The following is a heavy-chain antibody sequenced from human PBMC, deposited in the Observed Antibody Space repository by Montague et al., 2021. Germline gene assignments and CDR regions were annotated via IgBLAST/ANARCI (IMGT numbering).Heavy chain of an antibody. V-gene: IGHV4-31*11. CDR3: ARVGATVTAQSDF. D-gene: IGHD4-17*01. Sequence: TLSLTCAVSGGSISSTAYYWSWIRQHPGKGLEWIGYIYYSGSTYYNPSLKSRVTISVDTSQNQFSLNLNSVTAADTAVYYCARVGATVTAQSDFWGQGTLVTVSS. CDR2: IYYSGST. CDR1: GGSISSTAYY. J-gene: IGHJ4*02.